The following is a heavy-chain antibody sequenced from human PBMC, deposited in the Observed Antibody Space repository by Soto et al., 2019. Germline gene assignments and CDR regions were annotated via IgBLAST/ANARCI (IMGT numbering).Heavy chain of an antibody. V-gene: IGHV3-23*01. D-gene: IGHD3-9*01. Sequence: HGWSLKIGSASSRFSPTTTPLSWVRQPPGKGLEWVATVSGTASRTYYVDSVKGRFFISRDNSKNTVTLQMNNLTVDDTAVYYCATSFRYFDNWGQGTRVTVSS. CDR2: VSGTASRT. CDR1: RFSPTTTP. J-gene: IGHJ4*02. CDR3: ATSFRYFDN.